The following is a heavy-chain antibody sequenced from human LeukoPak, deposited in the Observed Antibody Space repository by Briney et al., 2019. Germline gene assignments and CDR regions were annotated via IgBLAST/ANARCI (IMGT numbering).Heavy chain of an antibody. Sequence: GGSLRLSCSASGFTFSRSTTHWVRQAPGKGLEWIGRIKKKIEGGTTEYAAPVKGRFTIARDDSKNTLYLQMNSLTTEDTAVYYCTTRIITTSDFWGQGTLVTVSS. D-gene: IGHD3-3*01. J-gene: IGHJ4*02. CDR2: IKKKIEGGTT. CDR1: GFTFSRST. CDR3: TTRIITTSDF. V-gene: IGHV3-15*01.